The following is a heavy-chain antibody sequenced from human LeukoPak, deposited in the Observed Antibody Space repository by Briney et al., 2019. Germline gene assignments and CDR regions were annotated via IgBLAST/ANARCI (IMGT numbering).Heavy chain of an antibody. CDR2: ISSSSSYI. Sequence: PGGSLRLSCAASGFTFSSYSMNWVRQAPGKGLEWVSSISSSSSYIYYADSVKGRFTISRDNAKNSLYLQMNSLRAEDTAVYYCARTLGERFGELLIWGQGTMVTVSS. D-gene: IGHD3-10*01. V-gene: IGHV3-21*04. J-gene: IGHJ3*02. CDR1: GFTFSSYS. CDR3: ARTLGERFGELLI.